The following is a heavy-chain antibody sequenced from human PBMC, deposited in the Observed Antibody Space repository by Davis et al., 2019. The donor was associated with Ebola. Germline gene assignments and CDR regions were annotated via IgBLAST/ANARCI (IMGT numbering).Heavy chain of an antibody. CDR3: AREGGGTWGY. Sequence: GGSLRLSCATSGLTFSSLGMSWVRQAPGKGLEWVATIKKDGIQKYYVDSVKGRFTISRDNGENLLFLQMNSLRVDDTAVYYCAREGGGTWGYWGQGSLVTVSS. J-gene: IGHJ4*02. CDR1: GLTFSSLG. CDR2: IKKDGIQK. V-gene: IGHV3-7*01. D-gene: IGHD2-15*01.